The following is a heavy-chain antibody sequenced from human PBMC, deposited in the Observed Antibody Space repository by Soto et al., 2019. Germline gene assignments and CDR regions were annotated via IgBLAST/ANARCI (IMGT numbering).Heavy chain of an antibody. J-gene: IGHJ5*02. D-gene: IGHD4-17*01. CDR2: ISTSGSTI. V-gene: IGHV3-11*01. CDR1: GFSFSDYY. CDR3: ARVKTTVKTWWLDP. Sequence: GSLRLSCAASGFSFSDYYMSWIRQAPGKGLEWLSYISTSGSTIYYADSVKGRFTISSDNAKNSLYLQLNSLRAEDTAVYFCARVKTTVKTWWLDPWGQGTLVTVSS.